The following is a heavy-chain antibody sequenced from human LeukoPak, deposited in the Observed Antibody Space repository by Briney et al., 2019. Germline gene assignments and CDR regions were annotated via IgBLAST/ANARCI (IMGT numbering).Heavy chain of an antibody. V-gene: IGHV1-69*13. J-gene: IGHJ4*02. CDR1: GGAFSTYA. D-gene: IGHD5-12*01. CDR2: IIPIFGTA. CDR3: ARGQASGFSGYDPGF. Sequence: ASVKVSCKASGGAFSTYAINWVRQAPGQGLEWMGGIIPIFGTATYAQKFQGRITITADESTSTAYMELSSLRSEDAAVYYCARGQASGFSGYDPGFWGQGSLVTVSS.